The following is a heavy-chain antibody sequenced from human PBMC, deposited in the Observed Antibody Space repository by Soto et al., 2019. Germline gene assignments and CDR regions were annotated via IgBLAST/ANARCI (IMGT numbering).Heavy chain of an antibody. V-gene: IGHV1-69*13. CDR1: GGTFSSDS. J-gene: IGHJ4*02. D-gene: IGHD2-15*01. CDR3: ARSGGLDRDFNY. Sequence: SVKVSCKASGGTFSSDSFSWVRQAPGQGREWMGGIIPMFDTPIYAQKFQDRVTITADESTSTAYMQLSSLRSGDRAVYYCARSGGLDRDFNYWGQGSLVTVSS. CDR2: IIPMFDTP.